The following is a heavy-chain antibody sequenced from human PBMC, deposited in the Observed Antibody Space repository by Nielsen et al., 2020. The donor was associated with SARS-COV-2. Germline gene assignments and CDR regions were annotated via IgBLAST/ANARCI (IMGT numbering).Heavy chain of an antibody. J-gene: IGHJ6*02. CDR3: ARVITDGNYYYYYGMDV. CDR1: GFTFDNYA. CDR2: ISWNSGRV. Sequence: GGSLRLSCAASGFTFDNYAIHWVRQAPGKGLEWVSGISWNSGRVGYADSVKGRFTISRDNAKNSLYLQMNSLRAEDTAVYYCARVITDGNYYYYYGMDVWGQGTTVTVSS. V-gene: IGHV3-9*01.